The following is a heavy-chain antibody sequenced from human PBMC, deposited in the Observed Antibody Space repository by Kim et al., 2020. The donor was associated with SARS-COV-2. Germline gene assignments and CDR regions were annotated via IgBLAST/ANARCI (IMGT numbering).Heavy chain of an antibody. D-gene: IGHD4-17*01. Sequence: SETLSLTCTVSGGSISSGGYYWSWIRQHPGKGLEWIGYIYYSGSTYYNPSLKSRVTISVDTSKNQFSLKLSSVTAADTAVYYCARGSAVTDWYFDLWGRGTLVTVSS. J-gene: IGHJ2*01. CDR1: GGSISSGGYY. CDR3: ARGSAVTDWYFDL. CDR2: IYYSGST. V-gene: IGHV4-31*03.